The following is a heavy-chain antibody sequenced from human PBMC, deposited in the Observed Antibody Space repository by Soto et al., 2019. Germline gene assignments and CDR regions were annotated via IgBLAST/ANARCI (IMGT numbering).Heavy chain of an antibody. CDR3: AGRSGGRFYFDY. J-gene: IGHJ4*02. CDR2: ISGSGVST. Sequence: PGGSLRLSCSASGFTFSIYAMTWVRQAPGKGLEWVSAISGSGVSTYYAYSVKGRFTISRDNSKNTLYLQMNSLRAEDTAAYYCAGRSGGRFYFDYWGQGTQVTVSS. V-gene: IGHV3-23*01. D-gene: IGHD6-19*01. CDR1: GFTFSIYA.